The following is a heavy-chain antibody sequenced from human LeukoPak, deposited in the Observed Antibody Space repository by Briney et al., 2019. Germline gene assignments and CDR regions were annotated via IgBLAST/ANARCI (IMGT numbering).Heavy chain of an antibody. V-gene: IGHV4-39*07. CDR1: GGSISSSSYY. J-gene: IGHJ4*02. CDR2: AYCSGNT. CDR3: ARWDYYDSSGFYYGIY. D-gene: IGHD3-22*01. Sequence: SETLSLTCTVSGGSISSSSYYWGWIRQPPGKGLEWIGSAYCSGNTYYNPSLKSRVTISVDTSKKEFSLKVSSVTAADTAVYYCARWDYYDSSGFYYGIYWGQGTLVTVSS.